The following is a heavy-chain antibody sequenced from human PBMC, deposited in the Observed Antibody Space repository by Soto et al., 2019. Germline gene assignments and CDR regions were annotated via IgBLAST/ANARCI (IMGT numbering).Heavy chain of an antibody. Sequence: EVQLAESGGGLAQPGGSLRLSCAASGFTLSGYAMDWVRQAPGKGPEYVSGISSNGVGTYYANSVQGRFTISRDNSKNTVYLQMGSLRPEDMAVYYCARRAGPDFYYMDVWGKGTTVTVSS. V-gene: IGHV3-64*01. CDR3: ARRAGPDFYYMDV. CDR2: ISSNGVGT. D-gene: IGHD6-13*01. CDR1: GFTLSGYA. J-gene: IGHJ6*03.